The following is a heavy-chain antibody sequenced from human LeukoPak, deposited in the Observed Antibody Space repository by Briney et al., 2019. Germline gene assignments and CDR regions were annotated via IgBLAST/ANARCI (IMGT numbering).Heavy chain of an antibody. CDR1: GGTFSSYA. J-gene: IGHJ4*02. V-gene: IGHV1-69*05. CDR3: ARGNDFWSGYFDY. D-gene: IGHD3-3*01. Sequence: ASVKVSCRASGGTFSSYAISWVRQAPGQGLEWMGGIIPIFGTANYAQKFQGRVTITTDESTSTAYMELSSLRSEDTAVYYCARGNDFWSGYFDYWGQGTLVTVSS. CDR2: IIPIFGTA.